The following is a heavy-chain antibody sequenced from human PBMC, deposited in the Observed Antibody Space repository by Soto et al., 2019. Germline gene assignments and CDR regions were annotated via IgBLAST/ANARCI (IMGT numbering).Heavy chain of an antibody. CDR1: GFTFSSYA. J-gene: IGHJ6*02. CDR3: AKGQSYGSHYYYYYGMDV. D-gene: IGHD5-18*01. V-gene: IGHV3-23*01. Sequence: GGSLRLSCAASGFTFSSYAMSWVRQAPGKGLEWVSAISGSGGSTYYADSVRGRFTISRDNSKNTLYLQMNSLRAEDTAVYYCAKGQSYGSHYYYYYGMDVWGQGTTVTVSS. CDR2: ISGSGGST.